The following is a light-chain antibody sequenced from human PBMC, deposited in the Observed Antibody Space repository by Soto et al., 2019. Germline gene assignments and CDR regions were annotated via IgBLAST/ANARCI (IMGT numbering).Light chain of an antibody. J-gene: IGKJ2*01. CDR2: GAS. V-gene: IGKV3-20*01. Sequence: EIVLTQSPGTLSLSPGERATLSCRASQSVSSSYLAWYQQKPGQAPRLLIYGASSRATDIPDRFSGSGSGTDFTLTISRLEPEDFAVYYCQQYVGSMYTFGQGTKLEIK. CDR3: QQYVGSMYT. CDR1: QSVSSSY.